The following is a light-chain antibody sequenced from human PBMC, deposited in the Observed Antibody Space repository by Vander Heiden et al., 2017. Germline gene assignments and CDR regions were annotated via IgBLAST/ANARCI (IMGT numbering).Light chain of an antibody. CDR2: DDS. J-gene: IGLJ3*02. V-gene: IGLV3-21*02. CDR1: NIRTKT. CDR3: QVWDSSSDHPV. Sequence: SYVLTQAPSVSVAPGQTATITCGGNNIRTKTVQWYQQKPGQAPVLVVHDDSDRPSGIPERFSGSNSENTANLTISRVEAGDEADYYCQVWDSSSDHPVFGGGTKLTVL.